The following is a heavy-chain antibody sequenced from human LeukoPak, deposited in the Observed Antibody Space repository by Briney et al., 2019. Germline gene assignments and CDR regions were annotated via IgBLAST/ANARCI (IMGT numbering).Heavy chain of an antibody. CDR3: ARARCGYGFCDFDY. Sequence: HPGGSLRLSCVASGFSFCAYWMHWVRHAPGKGLMWVSHINSDGSSTRYADSVKGRFTISRDNAKNTLYLQVNSLRVEDTAVYYCARARCGYGFCDFDYWGQGTLVTVSS. J-gene: IGHJ4*02. CDR2: INSDGSST. D-gene: IGHD5-12*01. CDR1: GFSFCAYW. V-gene: IGHV3-74*01.